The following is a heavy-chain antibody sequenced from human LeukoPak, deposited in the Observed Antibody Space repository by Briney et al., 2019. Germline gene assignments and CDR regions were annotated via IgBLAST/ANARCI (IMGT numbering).Heavy chain of an antibody. CDR3: ASVRYYYDSSGPLNWFDP. D-gene: IGHD3-22*01. V-gene: IGHV4-39*07. Sequence: PSETLPLTCTVSGGSISSSSYYWGWIRQPPGKGLEWIGSIYYSGSTYYNPSLKSRVTISVDTSKNQFSLKLSSVTAADTAVYYCASVRYYYDSSGPLNWFDPWGQGTLVTVSS. CDR1: GGSISSSSYY. CDR2: IYYSGST. J-gene: IGHJ5*02.